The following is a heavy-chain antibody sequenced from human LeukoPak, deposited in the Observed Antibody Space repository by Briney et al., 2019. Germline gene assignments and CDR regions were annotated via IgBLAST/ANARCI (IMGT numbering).Heavy chain of an antibody. CDR2: IGAKAGNYAT. J-gene: IGHJ4*02. CDR1: GFTFSGSG. V-gene: IGHV3-73*01. D-gene: IGHD3-3*01. Sequence: GGSLRLSCAASGFTFSGSGMHWVRQASGKGLEWVGRIGAKAGNYATVYAASVKGRFIISRDDSKNTAYLQMSSLKTEDTAVYYCIGDYNLWTGLNYWGQGTRVTVSS. CDR3: IGDYNLWTGLNY.